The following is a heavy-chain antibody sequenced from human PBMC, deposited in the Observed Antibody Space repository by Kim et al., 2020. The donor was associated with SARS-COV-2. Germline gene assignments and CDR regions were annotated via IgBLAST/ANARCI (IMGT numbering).Heavy chain of an antibody. V-gene: IGHV3-7*03. Sequence: GGSLRLSCAVSGFPFSSYWMTWVRQVPKKGLEWVANINQDGTKKYYLDSVAGRFTISRDNANNSLYLQMNSLRVEDTAVYYCGRDPFGVTGGYGFWGQGT. CDR2: INQDGTKK. CDR1: GFPFSSYW. D-gene: IGHD3-10*01. J-gene: IGHJ4*02. CDR3: GRDPFGVTGGYGF.